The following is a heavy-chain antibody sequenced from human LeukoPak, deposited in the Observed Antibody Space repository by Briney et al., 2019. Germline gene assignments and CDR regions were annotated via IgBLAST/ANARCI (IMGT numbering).Heavy chain of an antibody. CDR3: ASEGYDSTDYSYFDY. CDR2: IRYDGSNK. Sequence: GGSLRLSCAASGFTFSSYGMHWVRQAPGKGLEWVAFIRYDGSNKYYADSVKGRFTISRDNSKNTLFLQMSNLRAEDTAVYYCASEGYDSTDYSYFDYWGQGTLVTVSS. D-gene: IGHD3-22*01. CDR1: GFTFSSYG. V-gene: IGHV3-30*02. J-gene: IGHJ4*02.